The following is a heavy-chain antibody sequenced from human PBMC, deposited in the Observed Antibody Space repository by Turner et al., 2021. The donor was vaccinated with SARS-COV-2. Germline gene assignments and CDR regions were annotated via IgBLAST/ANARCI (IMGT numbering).Heavy chain of an antibody. J-gene: IGHJ4*02. CDR3: ATGYAYCGGDCAIHY. D-gene: IGHD2-21*02. Sequence: QVQLVPSGAEVKKPGASVKVSCKVSVDTLTELSMHWVRQAPGKGLGWMGGFDPEDAETIYAQKFQGRVTMTEDTSSDTAYMELSSLRSEDTAVYYCATGYAYCGGDCAIHYWGQGTLVTVSS. CDR1: VDTLTELS. V-gene: IGHV1-24*01. CDR2: FDPEDAET.